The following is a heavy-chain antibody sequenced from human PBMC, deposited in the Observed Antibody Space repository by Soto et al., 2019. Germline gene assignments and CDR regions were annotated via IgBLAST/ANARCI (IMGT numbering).Heavy chain of an antibody. CDR3: ARGPPLGY. J-gene: IGHJ4*02. CDR1: GGSVSSGSYY. V-gene: IGHV4-61*01. Sequence: PSETLSLTCTVSGGSVSSGSYYWSWIRQPPGKGLECIGYIYYSGSTNYNPSLKSRVTISVDTSKNQFSLKLSSVTAADTAVYYCARGPPLGYWGQGTLVTGSS. CDR2: IYYSGST.